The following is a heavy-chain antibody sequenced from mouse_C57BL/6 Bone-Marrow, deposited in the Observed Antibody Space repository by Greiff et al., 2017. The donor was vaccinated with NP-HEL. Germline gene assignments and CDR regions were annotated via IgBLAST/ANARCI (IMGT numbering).Heavy chain of an antibody. Sequence: EVQLVESGAELVRPGASVKLSCTASGFNIKDAYMHWVKQRPEQGLEWIGWIDPENGDTEYASKFQGKATITADTSSNTAYLQLSSLRSEDTAVYYCTTYDGYYLLMDYWGQGTSVTVSS. CDR3: TTYDGYYLLMDY. CDR1: GFNIKDAY. V-gene: IGHV14-4*01. CDR2: IDPENGDT. D-gene: IGHD2-3*01. J-gene: IGHJ4*01.